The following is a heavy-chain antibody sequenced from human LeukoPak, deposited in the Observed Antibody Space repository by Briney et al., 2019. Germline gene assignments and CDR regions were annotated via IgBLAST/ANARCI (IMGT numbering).Heavy chain of an antibody. V-gene: IGHV4-59*08. J-gene: IGHJ4*02. CDR1: GGSVSSYY. Sequence: SETLSLTCTVSGGSVSSYYWTWIRQPPGKGLEWIGYIYYSGTTNYNPSLKSRVTISVDTSNNQFSLRVSSVTAADTAVYYCVRRRGYSGSYYYFDYWGQGTLVTVSS. CDR2: IYYSGTT. CDR3: VRRRGYSGSYYYFDY. D-gene: IGHD6-13*01.